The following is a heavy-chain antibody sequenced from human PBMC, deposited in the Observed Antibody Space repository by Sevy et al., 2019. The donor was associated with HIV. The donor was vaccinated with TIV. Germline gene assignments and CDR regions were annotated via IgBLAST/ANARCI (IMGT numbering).Heavy chain of an antibody. CDR3: TTDALLWFGELLPRGSFDY. J-gene: IGHJ4*02. Sequence: GGSLRLSCAASGFTFSNAWMSWVRQAPGKGLEWVGRIKSKTDGGTTDYAAPVKGRFTISRDDSKNTLYLQMNSLKTADTAVYYCTTDALLWFGELLPRGSFDYWGQGTLVTVSS. V-gene: IGHV3-15*01. CDR2: IKSKTDGGTT. CDR1: GFTFSNAW. D-gene: IGHD3-10*01.